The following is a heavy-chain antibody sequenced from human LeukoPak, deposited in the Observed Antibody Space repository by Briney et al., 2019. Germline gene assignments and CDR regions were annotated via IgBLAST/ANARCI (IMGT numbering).Heavy chain of an antibody. V-gene: IGHV3-23*01. Sequence: PGGSLRLSCAASGFTFSSYWMSWVRQAPGKGLEWVSAISGSGGSTYYADSVKGRFTISRDNSKNTLYLQMNSLRAEDTAVYYCAKHYYDSSGYCFDYWGQGTLVTVSS. CDR3: AKHYYDSSGYCFDY. D-gene: IGHD3-22*01. CDR1: GFTFSSYW. J-gene: IGHJ4*02. CDR2: ISGSGGST.